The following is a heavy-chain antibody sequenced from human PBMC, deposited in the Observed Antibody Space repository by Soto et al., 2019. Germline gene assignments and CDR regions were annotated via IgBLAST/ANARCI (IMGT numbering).Heavy chain of an antibody. J-gene: IGHJ6*02. V-gene: IGHV1-18*01. D-gene: IGHD6-13*01. CDR3: ARAELRIAAAGTHYYYGMDV. CDR1: GYTFTSYG. Sequence: QVQLVQSGAEVKKPGASVKVSCKASGYTFTSYGISWVRQAPGQGLEWMGWISAYNGNTNYAQKLQGRVTMTTDTSTSTAYMELRSLRSDDTAVYCCARAELRIAAAGTHYYYGMDVWGQGTTVTVSS. CDR2: ISAYNGNT.